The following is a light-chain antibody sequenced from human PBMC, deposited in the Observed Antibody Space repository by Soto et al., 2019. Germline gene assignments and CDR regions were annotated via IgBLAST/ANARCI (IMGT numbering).Light chain of an antibody. V-gene: IGLV2-8*01. Sequence: QSALTQPPSASGSPGQSVTISCTGTINDVGGYNYVSWYQQYPGEAPKLMIYEVVKRPSGISARFSGSKSGNTASLTISGLQPEDTALYYCCSYTRSGTLSFGGGTKLTVL. CDR2: EVV. CDR3: CSYTRSGTLS. J-gene: IGLJ2*01. CDR1: INDVGGYNY.